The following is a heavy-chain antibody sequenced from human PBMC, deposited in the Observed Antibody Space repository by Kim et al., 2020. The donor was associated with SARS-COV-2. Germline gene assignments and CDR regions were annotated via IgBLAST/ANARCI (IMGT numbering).Heavy chain of an antibody. D-gene: IGHD6-19*01. Sequence: SETLSLTCAVYGGSFSGYYWSWIRQPPGKGLECIGEINHSGSTNYNPSLKSRVTISVDTSKNQFSLKLSSVTAADTAVYYCARGSLDSSGWYGGSWGQGTLVTVSS. CDR1: GGSFSGYY. CDR3: ARGSLDSSGWYGGS. J-gene: IGHJ4*02. V-gene: IGHV4-34*01. CDR2: INHSGST.